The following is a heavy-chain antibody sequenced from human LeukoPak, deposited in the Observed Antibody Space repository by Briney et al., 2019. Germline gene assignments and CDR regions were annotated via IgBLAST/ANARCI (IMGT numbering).Heavy chain of an antibody. CDR3: ARAVLYYYYGMDV. Sequence: GESLKISCAASGFTFSSYEMNWVRQAPGKGLEWVSYISSSGGTIYYADSVKGRFTISRDNAKNSLYLQMSSLRAEDTAVYYCARAVLYYYYGMDVWGQGTTVTVSS. V-gene: IGHV3-48*03. CDR1: GFTFSSYE. CDR2: ISSSGGTI. J-gene: IGHJ6*02.